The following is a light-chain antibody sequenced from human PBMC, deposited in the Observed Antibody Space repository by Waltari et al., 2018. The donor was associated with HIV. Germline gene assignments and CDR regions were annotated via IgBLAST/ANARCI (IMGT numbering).Light chain of an antibody. J-gene: IGKJ1*01. CDR3: MQHTHWPRT. CDR2: KRS. CDR1: RSLLSSDGVTY. Sequence: DVLLTQSPLSLPVTLGQPASISCRSDRSLLSSDGVTYLSWFQQRPGQPPRRIFHKRSGRDSRVPDRFSSSGSGSNFTLAIAAVEAEDVATYFCMQHTHWPRTFGPGTKVVI. V-gene: IGKV2-30*01.